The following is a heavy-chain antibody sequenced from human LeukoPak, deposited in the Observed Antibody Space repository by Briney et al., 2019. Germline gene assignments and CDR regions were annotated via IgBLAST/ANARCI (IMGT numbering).Heavy chain of an antibody. J-gene: IGHJ5*02. CDR1: GYTFTRYD. CDR2: MNPNSGNT. CDR3: ARDPPYCSGGSCYSWWFEP. V-gene: IGHV1-8*01. D-gene: IGHD2-15*01. Sequence: GASVKVSCKASGYTFTRYDINWVRQATGQGLEWMGWMNPNSGNTGYAQMFQGRVTMTRNTSISTAYMELSSLRSEDTAVYYCARDPPYCSGGSCYSWWFEPWGQGNLVTVSS.